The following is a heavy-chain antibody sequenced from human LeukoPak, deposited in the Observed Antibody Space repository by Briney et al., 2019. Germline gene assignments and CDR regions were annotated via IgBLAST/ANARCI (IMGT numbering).Heavy chain of an antibody. Sequence: GGSLRLSCAASGFTFSGPAVHWVRQASGKGLEWVGRIRSKGNNYATDYAASVKGRSTISRDDSKNTAYLQMNSLKTEDTAVYYCCRPAGRGYDDFDYWGQGTLVTVSS. CDR3: CRPAGRGYDDFDY. CDR2: IRSKGNNYAT. CDR1: GFTFSGPA. D-gene: IGHD5-12*01. V-gene: IGHV3-73*01. J-gene: IGHJ4*02.